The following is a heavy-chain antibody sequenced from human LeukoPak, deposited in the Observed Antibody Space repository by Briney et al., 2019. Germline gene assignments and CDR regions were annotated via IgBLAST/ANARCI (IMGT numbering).Heavy chain of an antibody. CDR2: KPPGDTDT. CDR1: GYSFNHHC. V-gene: IGHV5-51*01. Sequence: GEALKTSRYSSGYSFNHHCHGRVRQISGEGPGGNPTKPPGDTDTKYSPSFQSEDTISADKSISTAYLQWSSLKASDTAMYYWARASTPRYISGEDYWGQGTLVTVCS. CDR3: ARASTPRYISGEDY. D-gene: IGHD6-19*01. J-gene: IGHJ4*02.